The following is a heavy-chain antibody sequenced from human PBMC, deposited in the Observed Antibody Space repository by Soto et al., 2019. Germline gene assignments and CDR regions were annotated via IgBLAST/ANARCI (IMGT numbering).Heavy chain of an antibody. V-gene: IGHV4-59*11. D-gene: IGHD1-20*01. Sequence: SETLSLTCTVSGGSISSHFWSWLRQPPGKGLEWIGYIYHSGNTNYNPSLTSRVTISVDMSKNQFSLKLSSLTAADTAVYYCARIPNGYNYWFDPWGQGTLVTVSS. J-gene: IGHJ5*02. CDR3: ARIPNGYNYWFDP. CDR2: IYHSGNT. CDR1: GGSISSHF.